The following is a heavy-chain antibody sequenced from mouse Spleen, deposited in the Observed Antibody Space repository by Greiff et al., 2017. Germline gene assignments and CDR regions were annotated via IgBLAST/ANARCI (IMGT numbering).Heavy chain of an antibody. CDR2: ISDGGSYT. Sequence: EVQRVESGGGLVKPGGSLKLSCAASGFTFSSYAMSWVRQTPEKRLEWVATISDGGSYTYYPDNVKGRFTISRDNAKNNLYLQMSHLKSEDTAMYYCARDDYDYDEVYWYFDVWGTGTTVTVSS. J-gene: IGHJ1*03. V-gene: IGHV5-4*01. CDR1: GFTFSSYA. D-gene: IGHD2-4*01. CDR3: ARDDYDYDEVYWYFDV.